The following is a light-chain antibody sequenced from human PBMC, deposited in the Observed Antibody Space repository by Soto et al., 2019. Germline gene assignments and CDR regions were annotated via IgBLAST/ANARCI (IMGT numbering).Light chain of an antibody. J-gene: IGKJ1*01. CDR2: DAS. V-gene: IGKV1-5*01. CDR1: QVITGW. Sequence: DIPLTQSPSTLSASVGDRVTISCRASQVITGWLAWYQQKPGKAAKLLIFDASTLESGVPPRFTGSGSGTEFTLSISNLQQDDFATYYCQQYQRYWTFGHGTKVEVK. CDR3: QQYQRYWT.